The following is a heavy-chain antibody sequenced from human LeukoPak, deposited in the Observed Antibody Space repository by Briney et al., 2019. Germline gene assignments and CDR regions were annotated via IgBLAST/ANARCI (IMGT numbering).Heavy chain of an antibody. CDR1: GYSFTSYW. J-gene: IGHJ4*02. CDR2: IYPGDSDT. D-gene: IGHD2-2*01. V-gene: IGHV5-51*01. Sequence: GESLKISCKGSGYSFTSYWIGWVRQMPGKGLEWMGIIYPGDSDTRYSPSFQGQVTISADKSISTAYLQWSSLKASDTAMYYCARFADCSSTSCYKEGFDYWGQGTLVTVSS. CDR3: ARFADCSSTSCYKEGFDY.